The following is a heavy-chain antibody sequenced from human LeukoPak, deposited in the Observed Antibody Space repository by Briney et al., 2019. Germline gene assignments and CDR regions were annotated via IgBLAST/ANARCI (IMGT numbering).Heavy chain of an antibody. CDR2: MNPNSGNT. CDR1: GHTFTSYD. V-gene: IGHV1-8*01. J-gene: IGHJ3*02. D-gene: IGHD3-9*01. CDR3: ARGRQLRYFDWLRPNDAFDI. Sequence: GASVKVSCKASGHTFTSYDINWVRQATGQGLEWMGWMNPNSGNTGYAQKFQGRVTMTRNTSISTAYMELSSLRSEDTAVYYCARGRQLRYFDWLRPNDAFDIWGQGTMVTVSS.